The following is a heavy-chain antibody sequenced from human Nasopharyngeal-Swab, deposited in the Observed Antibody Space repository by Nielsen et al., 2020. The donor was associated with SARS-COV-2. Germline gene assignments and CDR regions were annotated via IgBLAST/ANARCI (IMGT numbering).Heavy chain of an antibody. J-gene: IGHJ6*02. V-gene: IGHV3-21*01. D-gene: IGHD3-9*01. CDR1: GFTFSTYS. CDR3: ARGCVLTGPSCYYYGMDV. Sequence: GESLKIPCVASGFTFSTYSMNWVRQAPGKGLEWVSSISSSSSYIYYADSLKGRFTISRDNAKNSLYLQMNSLRAEDTAVYYCARGCVLTGPSCYYYGMDVWGQGTTVTVSS. CDR2: ISSSSSYI.